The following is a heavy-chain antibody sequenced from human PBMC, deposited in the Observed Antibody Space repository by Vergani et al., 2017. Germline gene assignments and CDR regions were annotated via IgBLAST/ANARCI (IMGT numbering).Heavy chain of an antibody. CDR3: AKLWRWLGRDYLDY. V-gene: IGHV3-23*01. J-gene: IGHJ4*02. Sequence: EVQLLESGGGLVQPGGSLRLSCAASGFTFSSYAMSWVRQAPGKGLEWVSAISCSGGSTYYAASVKGRFTISRDNSKNTLYLQMNSLRAEDTAVYYCAKLWRWLGRDYLDYWGQGTRVTVSS. CDR1: GFTFSSYA. D-gene: IGHD5-24*01. CDR2: ISCSGGST.